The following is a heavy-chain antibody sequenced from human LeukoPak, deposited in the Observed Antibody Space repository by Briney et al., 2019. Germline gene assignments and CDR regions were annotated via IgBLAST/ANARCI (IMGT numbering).Heavy chain of an antibody. CDR3: AREPYSSPYYFDY. D-gene: IGHD6-6*01. CDR1: GFTFSSYS. J-gene: IGHJ4*02. V-gene: IGHV3-21*01. Sequence: GGSLRLSCAASGFTFSSYSMNWVRQAPGKGLEWVSSISSSSSYIYYADSVKGRFTISRDNAKNSLYLQMNSLRAEDTAVYYCAREPYSSPYYFDYWGQGTLVTVSS. CDR2: ISSSSSYI.